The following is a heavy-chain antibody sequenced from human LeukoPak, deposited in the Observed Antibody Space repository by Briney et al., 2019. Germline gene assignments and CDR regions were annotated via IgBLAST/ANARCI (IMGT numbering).Heavy chain of an antibody. J-gene: IGHJ4*02. Sequence: GGSLRLSCAASGFTFSSYGMHWVRQAPGKGLEWVAVISYDGSNKYYADSVKGRFTISRDNSKNTLYLQMNSLRAEDTAVYYCAILTTRRSAPIYWGQGTLVTVSS. D-gene: IGHD4-11*01. CDR2: ISYDGSNK. CDR3: AILTTRRSAPIY. CDR1: GFTFSSYG. V-gene: IGHV3-30*03.